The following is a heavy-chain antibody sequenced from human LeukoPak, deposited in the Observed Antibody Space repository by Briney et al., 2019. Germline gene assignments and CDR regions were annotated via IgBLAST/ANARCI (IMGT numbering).Heavy chain of an antibody. Sequence: GGSLRLSCAASGFTFSSYGMHWVRQAPGKGLEWVAVIWYDGSNKYYADSVKGRFTISRDNSKNTLYLQMNSLRAEDTAVYYCARAPDRYYYYYMDVWGKGTTVTVSS. CDR3: ARAPDRYYYYYMDV. CDR2: IWYDGSNK. J-gene: IGHJ6*03. V-gene: IGHV3-33*01. CDR1: GFTFSSYG.